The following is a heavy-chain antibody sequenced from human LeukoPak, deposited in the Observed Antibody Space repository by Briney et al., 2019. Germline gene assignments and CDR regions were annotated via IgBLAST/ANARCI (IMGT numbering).Heavy chain of an antibody. CDR2: IIPIFGTA. V-gene: IGHV1-69*05. CDR3: ASFSPVFGGSNLPPMGY. J-gene: IGHJ4*02. CDR1: GGTFSSYA. D-gene: IGHD1-26*01. Sequence: SVKVSCKASGGTFSSYAISWVRQAPGQGLEWMGRIIPIFGTANYAQKFQGRVTITTDESTNTAYMELSSLRSEDTAVYYCASFSPVFGGSNLPPMGYWGQGTLVTVSS.